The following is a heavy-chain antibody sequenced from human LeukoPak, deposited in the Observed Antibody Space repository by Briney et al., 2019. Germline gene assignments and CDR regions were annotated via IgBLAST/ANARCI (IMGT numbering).Heavy chain of an antibody. Sequence: PSETLSLTCTVSGGSISSSTYYWGWIRQPPGKGLEWIGSIYSSGSTYYNPSLKSRVTISVDTPQNQFSLKLSSVTAADTAVYYCARSGSGYLRYYFDYWGQGTLVTVSS. CDR2: IYSSGST. J-gene: IGHJ4*02. CDR1: GGSISSSTYY. CDR3: ARSGSGYLRYYFDY. V-gene: IGHV4-39*07. D-gene: IGHD5-12*01.